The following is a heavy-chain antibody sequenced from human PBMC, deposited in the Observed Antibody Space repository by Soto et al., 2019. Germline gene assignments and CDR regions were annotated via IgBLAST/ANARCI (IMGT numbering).Heavy chain of an antibody. D-gene: IGHD6-13*01. J-gene: IGHJ4*02. CDR3: ARAPWRIAAAGRNDY. V-gene: IGHV1-18*01. Sequence: GASVKVSCKASGYTFTSYGISWVRQAPGQGLEWMGWISAYNGNTNYAQKLQGRVTMTTDTSTSTAYMELRSLRSDDTAVYYCARAPWRIAAAGRNDYWGQGTLVTVSS. CDR1: GYTFTSYG. CDR2: ISAYNGNT.